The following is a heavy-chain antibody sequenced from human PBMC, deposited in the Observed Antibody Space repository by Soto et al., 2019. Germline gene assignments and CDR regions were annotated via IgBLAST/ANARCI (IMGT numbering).Heavy chain of an antibody. D-gene: IGHD6-6*01. Sequence: PSQTLSLTCAISGDSVSSNSAAWNWIRQSPSRGLEWLGRTYYRSKWYNDYAVSVKSRITINPDTSKNQFSLKLSSVTAADTAVYYCARVGHSSSSLGRIYYFDYWGQGTLVTVSS. CDR1: GDSVSSNSAA. V-gene: IGHV6-1*01. CDR2: TYYRSKWYN. CDR3: ARVGHSSSSLGRIYYFDY. J-gene: IGHJ4*02.